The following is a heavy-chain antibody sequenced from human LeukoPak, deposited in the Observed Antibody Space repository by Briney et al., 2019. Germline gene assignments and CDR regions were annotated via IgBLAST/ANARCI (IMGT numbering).Heavy chain of an antibody. D-gene: IGHD6-19*01. Sequence: SETLSLTCTVSGGSISSSSYYWGWIRQPPGKGLEWIGSIYYSGSTNYNPSLKSRVTMSVDTSKNQFSLKLSSVTAADTAVYYCARAWAWGSGWYMDWGQGTLVTVSS. V-gene: IGHV4-39*07. CDR1: GGSISSSSYY. J-gene: IGHJ4*02. CDR3: ARAWAWGSGWYMD. CDR2: IYYSGST.